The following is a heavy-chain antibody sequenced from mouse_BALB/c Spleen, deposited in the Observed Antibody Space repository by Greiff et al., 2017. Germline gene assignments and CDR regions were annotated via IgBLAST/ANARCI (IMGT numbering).Heavy chain of an antibody. Sequence: EVHLVESGAELVKPGASVKLSCTASGFNIKDTYMHWVKQRPEQGLEWIGRIDPANGNTKYDPKFQGKATITADTSSNTAYLQLSSLTSEDTAVYYCARSPHYYGSSFYAMDYWGQGTSVTVSS. V-gene: IGHV14-3*02. D-gene: IGHD1-1*01. J-gene: IGHJ4*01. CDR2: IDPANGNT. CDR1: GFNIKDTY. CDR3: ARSPHYYGSSFYAMDY.